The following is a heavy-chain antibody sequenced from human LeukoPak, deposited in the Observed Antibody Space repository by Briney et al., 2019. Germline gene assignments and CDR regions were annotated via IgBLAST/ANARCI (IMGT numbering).Heavy chain of an antibody. Sequence: SETLSLTCTVSGGSISSYYWSWIRQPPGKGLEWIGYIYYSGSTNYNPSLKSRATISVDTSKNQFSLKLSSVTAADTAVYYCARDSAMGMDVWGQGTTVTVSS. J-gene: IGHJ6*02. V-gene: IGHV4-59*01. CDR3: ARDSAMGMDV. CDR1: GGSISSYY. D-gene: IGHD2-2*01. CDR2: IYYSGST.